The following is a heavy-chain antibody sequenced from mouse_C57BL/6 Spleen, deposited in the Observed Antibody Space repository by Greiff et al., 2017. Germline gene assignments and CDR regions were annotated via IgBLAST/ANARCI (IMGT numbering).Heavy chain of an antibody. Sequence: QVQLQQPGAELVRPGSSVKLSCKASGYTFTSYWMDWVKQRPGQGLEWIGNIYPSDSETHDNQKFKDKATLTVDKSSSTAYMQLSSLTSEDSAVYYCARPLDSSGYVWFAYWGQGTLVTVSA. CDR2: IYPSDSET. CDR3: ARPLDSSGYVWFAY. D-gene: IGHD3-2*02. J-gene: IGHJ3*01. V-gene: IGHV1-61*01. CDR1: GYTFTSYW.